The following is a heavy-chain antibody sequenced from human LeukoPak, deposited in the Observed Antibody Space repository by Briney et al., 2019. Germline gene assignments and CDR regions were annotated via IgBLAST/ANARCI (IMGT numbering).Heavy chain of an antibody. V-gene: IGHV3-23*01. CDR1: GFTFSSYA. Sequence: GGSLRLSCAASGFTFSSYAMSWVRQAPGKGLEWVSAISGSGGSTYYADSVKGRFTISRDNSKNTLYLQMNSLRAEDTAVYYCAKGAEWQWLVPYYFDYWGQGTLVTVSS. CDR3: AKGAEWQWLVPYYFDY. J-gene: IGHJ4*02. CDR2: ISGSGGST. D-gene: IGHD6-19*01.